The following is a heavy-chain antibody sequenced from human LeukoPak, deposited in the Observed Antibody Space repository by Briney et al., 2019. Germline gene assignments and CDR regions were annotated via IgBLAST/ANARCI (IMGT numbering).Heavy chain of an antibody. D-gene: IGHD3-3*01. CDR2: ISGSGGST. V-gene: IGHV3-23*01. Sequence: GGSLRLSCAASGFTFSSYAMSWVRQAPGKGLEWVSAISGSGGSTYYADSVKGRFTISRDNSKNTLYLQMNSLRAEDTAVYYCAKTRRPHDRRVVVSYFDYWGQGTLVTVSS. J-gene: IGHJ4*02. CDR3: AKTRRPHDRRVVVSYFDY. CDR1: GFTFSSYA.